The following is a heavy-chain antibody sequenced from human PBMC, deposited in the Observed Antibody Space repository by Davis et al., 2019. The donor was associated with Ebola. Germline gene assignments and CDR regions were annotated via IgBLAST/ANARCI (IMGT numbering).Heavy chain of an antibody. Sequence: NWVRQHPGKGLEWIGYIYYSGSTYYKSSLKSRVTISVDTSKNQFSLKLSSVTAADTAVYYCARITLPYDFWSGYYSADYWGQGTLVTVSS. CDR2: IYYSGST. V-gene: IGHV4-31*02. CDR3: ARITLPYDFWSGYYSADY. J-gene: IGHJ4*02. D-gene: IGHD3-3*01.